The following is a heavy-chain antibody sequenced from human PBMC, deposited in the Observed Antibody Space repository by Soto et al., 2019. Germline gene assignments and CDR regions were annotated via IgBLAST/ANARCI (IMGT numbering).Heavy chain of an antibody. Sequence: QVQLQESGPGLVKPSQTLSLTCTVSGVSMSSGGYYWNWIRQHPGKGLEWIGYIYYSGNTYYNPSLWSRVTISVDTSKNQLSLKLSSVTAADTSVYYCARSIDRWCQGTLVTVSS. CDR3: ARSIDR. J-gene: IGHJ4*02. CDR1: GVSMSSGGYY. CDR2: IYYSGNT. V-gene: IGHV4-31*03. D-gene: IGHD3-3*02.